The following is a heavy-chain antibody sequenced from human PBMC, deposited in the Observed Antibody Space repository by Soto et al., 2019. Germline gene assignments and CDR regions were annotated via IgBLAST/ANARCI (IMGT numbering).Heavy chain of an antibody. CDR1: GFTFGDYA. V-gene: IGHV3-49*03. J-gene: IGHJ4*02. Sequence: GGSLRLSCTASGFTFGDYAMSWFRQAPGKGLEWVGFIRSKAYGGTTEYAASVKGRFTISRDDSKSIAYLQMNSLKTEDTALYYCARDRIRYDNDSPDYWGQGTLVTVSS. CDR3: ARDRIRYDNDSPDY. D-gene: IGHD3-22*01. CDR2: IRSKAYGGTT.